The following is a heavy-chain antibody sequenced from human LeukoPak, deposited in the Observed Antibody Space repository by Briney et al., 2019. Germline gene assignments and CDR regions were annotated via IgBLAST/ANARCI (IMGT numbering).Heavy chain of an antibody. J-gene: IGHJ6*03. V-gene: IGHV3-21*01. Sequence: GGSLRLSCAASGFTFSSYSMSWVRQAPGKGLEWVSSISSSSSYIYYADSVKGRFTVSRDNAKNSLYLQMNSLRAEDTAVYYCARPAAVGYYYYYMDVWGKGTTVTVSS. CDR1: GFTFSSYS. CDR3: ARPAAVGYYYYYMDV. CDR2: ISSSSSYI. D-gene: IGHD6-13*01.